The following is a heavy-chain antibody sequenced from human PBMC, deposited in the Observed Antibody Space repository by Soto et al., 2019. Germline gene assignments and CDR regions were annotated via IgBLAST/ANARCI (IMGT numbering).Heavy chain of an antibody. CDR2: IYYSGST. J-gene: IGHJ6*02. Sequence: SETLSLTCTVSGGSISSYYWSWIRQPPGKGLEWIGYIYYSGSTNYNPSLKSRVTISVDTSKNQFSLKMSSVTAADTAVYYCARVSGSYYYGMDVWGQGITFTVSS. CDR3: ARVSGSYYYGMDV. CDR1: GGSISSYY. V-gene: IGHV4-59*01. D-gene: IGHD1-26*01.